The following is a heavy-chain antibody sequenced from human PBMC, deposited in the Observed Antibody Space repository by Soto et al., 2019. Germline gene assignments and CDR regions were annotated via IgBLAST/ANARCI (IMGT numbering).Heavy chain of an antibody. J-gene: IGHJ5*02. D-gene: IGHD1-26*01. CDR3: AKEGSGGSNWFDP. Sequence: TLSLTCTVSGDSINNSYWSWIRQPAGKGLEWIGRIHSSGTTNLNPSLKTRVTMSADTSKNQLSLKLRSVTAADTAVYYCAKEGSGGSNWFDPWGPGTQVTVPS. V-gene: IGHV4-4*07. CDR1: GDSINNSY. CDR2: IHSSGTT.